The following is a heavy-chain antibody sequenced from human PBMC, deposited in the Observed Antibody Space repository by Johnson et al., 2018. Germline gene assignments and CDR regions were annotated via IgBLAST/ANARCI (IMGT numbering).Heavy chain of an antibody. CDR1: GLSFSSYS. J-gene: IGHJ1*01. Sequence: VQLVQSGGGLVQPGGSLRLSCEATGLSFSSYSLNWVRQAPGKGLEWISYISSSSRTIYYADSVKGRFTSARDDAKNSLYLQMNSLRAEDTAVYYCARVTTDFYDSSGYGFQHWGQGTLVTVSS. CDR3: ARVTTDFYDSSGYGFQH. CDR2: ISSSSRTI. V-gene: IGHV3-48*01. D-gene: IGHD3-22*01.